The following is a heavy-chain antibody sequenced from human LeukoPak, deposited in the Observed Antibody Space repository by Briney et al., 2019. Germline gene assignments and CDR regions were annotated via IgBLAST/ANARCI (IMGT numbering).Heavy chain of an antibody. CDR3: AREVGRSAAL. J-gene: IGHJ4*02. CDR1: GFTFSSYE. D-gene: IGHD6-13*01. CDR2: IGASGGTI. Sequence: PGGSLRLSCAASGFTFSSYEMNWVRQAPGKGLEWVSYIGASGGTIYYAGSVRGRFTISRDNAKNSLYLQMNSLRADDTAVYYCAREVGRSAALWGQGTLVTVSS. V-gene: IGHV3-48*03.